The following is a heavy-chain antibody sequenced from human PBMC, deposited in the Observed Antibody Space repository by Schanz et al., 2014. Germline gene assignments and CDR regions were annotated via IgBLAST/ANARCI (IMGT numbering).Heavy chain of an antibody. D-gene: IGHD2-15*01. CDR2: ISADNGNT. CDR3: ARGGDYIVVLVAVTREYYYHAMDV. Sequence: QVQLVQSGAEVKKPGASVKVSCKASGYTLTGFGVSWVRQAPGQGLEWMGWISADNGNTNYAQRPQGGVPMAQEPSTRTAYMELRSLRSDDTAVYYCARGGDYIVVLVAVTREYYYHAMDVWGQGTTVTVSS. J-gene: IGHJ6*02. CDR1: GYTLTGFG. V-gene: IGHV1-18*01.